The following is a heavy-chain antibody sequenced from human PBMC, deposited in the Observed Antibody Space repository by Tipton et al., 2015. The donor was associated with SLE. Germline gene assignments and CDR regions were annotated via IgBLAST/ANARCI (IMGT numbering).Heavy chain of an antibody. CDR1: SFYLTSCFF. J-gene: IGHJ4*02. Sequence: TLSLTCTVSSFYLTSCFFCVWIRQPPRKGLEWTWSFSPTGNPYYNPSLRSRLNMSGDTSKNQFSVSLSSVTAADTAVYYCARAGELSLYLDSWGQGALVTVSS. V-gene: IGHV4-38-2*02. CDR3: ARAGELSLYLDS. CDR2: FSPTGNP. D-gene: IGHD3-16*02.